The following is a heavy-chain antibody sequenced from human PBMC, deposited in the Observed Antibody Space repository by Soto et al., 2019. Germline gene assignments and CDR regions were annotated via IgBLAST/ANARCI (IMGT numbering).Heavy chain of an antibody. CDR2: FDPEDGET. V-gene: IGHV1-24*01. Sequence: ASVKVSCKVSGYTLTELSMHWVRQAPGKGLEWMGGFDPEDGETIYAQKFQGRVTMTGDTSTDTAYMELSSLRSEDTAVYYCATDSSSIAAPGGFDYWGQGTLVTVSS. D-gene: IGHD6-6*01. J-gene: IGHJ4*02. CDR3: ATDSSSIAAPGGFDY. CDR1: GYTLTELS.